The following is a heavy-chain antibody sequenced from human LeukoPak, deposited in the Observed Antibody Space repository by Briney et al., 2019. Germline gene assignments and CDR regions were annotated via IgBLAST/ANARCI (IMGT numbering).Heavy chain of an antibody. J-gene: IGHJ5*02. CDR1: GFTFDDYA. D-gene: IGHD3-3*01. Sequence: GRSLRLSCAASGFTFDDYAMHWVRQVPGKGLEWVSGISWNSGSIDYAVSVKGRFTISRDNAKNSLYLQMSSLRAEDTAFYYCAKGQGLRSNWFDPWGQGTLVTVSS. CDR2: ISWNSGSI. V-gene: IGHV3-9*01. CDR3: AKGQGLRSNWFDP.